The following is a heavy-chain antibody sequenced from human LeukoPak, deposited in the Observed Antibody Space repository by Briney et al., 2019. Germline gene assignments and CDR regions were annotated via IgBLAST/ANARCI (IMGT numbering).Heavy chain of an antibody. CDR1: GFIFSSYA. Sequence: GGSLRLSCAASGFIFSSYAMSWVRQAPGKGLEWVGRIKSKTDGGTTDYAAPVKGRFTISRDDSKNTLYLQMNSLKTEDTAVYYCTRDYYDSSPGAFDIWGQGTMVTVSS. J-gene: IGHJ3*02. V-gene: IGHV3-15*01. CDR3: TRDYYDSSPGAFDI. D-gene: IGHD3-22*01. CDR2: IKSKTDGGTT.